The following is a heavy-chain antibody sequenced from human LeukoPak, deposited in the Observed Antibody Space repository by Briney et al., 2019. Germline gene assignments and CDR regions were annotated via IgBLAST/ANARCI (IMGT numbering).Heavy chain of an antibody. Sequence: SETLSLTCAVYGGSFSGYYWSRIRQPPGKGLEWIGEINHSGSTNYNPSLKSRVTISVDTSKNQFSLKLSSVTAADTAVYYCARGYYYDSSGYRMAFDIWGQGTMVTVSS. CDR3: ARGYYYDSSGYRMAFDI. D-gene: IGHD3-22*01. CDR1: GGSFSGYY. J-gene: IGHJ3*02. CDR2: INHSGST. V-gene: IGHV4-34*01.